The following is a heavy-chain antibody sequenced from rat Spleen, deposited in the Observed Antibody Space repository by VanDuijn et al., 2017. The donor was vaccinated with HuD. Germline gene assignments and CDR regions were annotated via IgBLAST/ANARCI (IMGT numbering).Heavy chain of an antibody. CDR3: ASRGFYVMDA. D-gene: IGHD4-4*01. Sequence: EVQLVETGGGLVQPGRSLKLSCAASGFIFSNYGMAWVRQAPTKGLEWVTSISYDGSSTYYRDSVKGRFTISRDNAKSTLYLQMDSLRSEDTATYYCASRGFYVMDAWGQGASVTVSS. V-gene: IGHV5-29*01. J-gene: IGHJ4*01. CDR2: ISYDGSST. CDR1: GFIFSNYG.